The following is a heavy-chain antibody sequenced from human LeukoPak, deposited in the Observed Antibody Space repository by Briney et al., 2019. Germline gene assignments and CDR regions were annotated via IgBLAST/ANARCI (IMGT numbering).Heavy chain of an antibody. V-gene: IGHV4-30-4*08. D-gene: IGHD3-3*01. Sequence: KPSETLSLTCTVSGGSISSGDYYWSWIRQPPGKGLEWIGYIYYSGSTYYNPSLKSRVTISVDTSKNQFSLKLSSVAAADTAVYYCARENYDFETFDPWGQGTLVTVSS. J-gene: IGHJ5*02. CDR2: IYYSGST. CDR1: GGSISSGDYY. CDR3: ARENYDFETFDP.